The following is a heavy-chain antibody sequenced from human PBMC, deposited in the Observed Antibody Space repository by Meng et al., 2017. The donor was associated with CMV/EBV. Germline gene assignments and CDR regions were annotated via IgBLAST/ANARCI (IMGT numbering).Heavy chain of an antibody. CDR3: AKRRGSSWYGWFDP. J-gene: IGHJ5*02. CDR1: GFTFSNYG. Sequence: GESLKISCAASGFTFSNYGMHWVRQAPGKGLEWVAFIRYDGSNKYYADSVKGRFTISRDNSKNTLYLQMNSLRGEDTAVYYCAKRRGSSWYGWFDPWGQGTLVIVSS. CDR2: IRYDGSNK. D-gene: IGHD6-13*01. V-gene: IGHV3-30*02.